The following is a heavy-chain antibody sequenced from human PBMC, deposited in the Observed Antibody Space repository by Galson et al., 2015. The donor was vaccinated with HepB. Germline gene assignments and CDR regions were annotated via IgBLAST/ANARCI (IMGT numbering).Heavy chain of an antibody. Sequence: SLRLSCAASGFTFSSHGMHWVRQAPGKGLEWVAVISYDGSNIYYADSVKGRFTISRDNSKNTLYVQMNSLRAEDTAVYYCATDRHNWNVRGPRRAPAFDYWGQGALVTVSS. CDR3: ATDRHNWNVRGPRRAPAFDY. CDR2: ISYDGSNI. J-gene: IGHJ4*02. V-gene: IGHV3-30*03. D-gene: IGHD1-20*01. CDR1: GFTFSSHG.